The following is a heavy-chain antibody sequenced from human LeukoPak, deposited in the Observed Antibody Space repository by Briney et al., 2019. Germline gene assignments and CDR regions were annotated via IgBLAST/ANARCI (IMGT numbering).Heavy chain of an antibody. Sequence: GGSLRLSCAASGFTFSTYAMSWVRQAPGKGLEWVSGISGSGGGTYYADSVRGRFTISRDNSKNSLYLQMNSLRAEDTAVYYCARVYSSGNESPWGQGTLVTVSS. CDR3: ARVYSSGNESP. V-gene: IGHV3-23*01. D-gene: IGHD6-19*01. CDR2: ISGSGGGT. CDR1: GFTFSTYA. J-gene: IGHJ5*02.